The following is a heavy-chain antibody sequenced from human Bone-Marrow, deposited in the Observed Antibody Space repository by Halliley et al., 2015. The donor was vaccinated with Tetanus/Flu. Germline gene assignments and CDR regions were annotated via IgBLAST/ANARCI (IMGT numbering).Heavy chain of an antibody. CDR3: AGWAGTDYYGSGSPPLDY. J-gene: IGHJ4*02. CDR2: SGSSP. Sequence: SGSSPYYADSVRGRFTISRDNSKNTLYLQMNSLRPEDTAVYYCAGWAGTDYYGSGSPPLDYWGQGTLVTVSS. D-gene: IGHD3-10*01. V-gene: IGHV3-53*01.